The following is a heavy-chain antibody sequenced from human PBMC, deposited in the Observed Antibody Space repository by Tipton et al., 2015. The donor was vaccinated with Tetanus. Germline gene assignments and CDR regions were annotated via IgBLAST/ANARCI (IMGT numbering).Heavy chain of an antibody. V-gene: IGHV4-30-4*01. Sequence: TLSLTCTVSGDSVSTGNFYWSWIRQPPGKGLEWIAFIHHSGLAFSKPSLQSRVTISMNTANNHIYLNLTSVTAADTAVYYCARWRDGFNRALDSWGQGIMVTVSS. D-gene: IGHD5-24*01. CDR2: IHHSGLA. CDR3: ARWRDGFNRALDS. CDR1: GDSVSTGNFY. J-gene: IGHJ4*02.